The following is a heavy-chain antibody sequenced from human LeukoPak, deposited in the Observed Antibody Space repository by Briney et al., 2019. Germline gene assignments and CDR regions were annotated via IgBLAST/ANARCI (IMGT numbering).Heavy chain of an antibody. CDR3: AREELGVMFWFDP. J-gene: IGHJ5*02. D-gene: IGHD3-16*01. Sequence: ASVKVSCKASGYTFTNFDINWVRQATGQGLEWMGWMNPNSGNTGYAQKFQGGVTMTRNTSISTAYMELSSLRSEDTAVYYCAREELGVMFWFDPWGQGTLVTVSS. CDR1: GYTFTNFD. V-gene: IGHV1-8*01. CDR2: MNPNSGNT.